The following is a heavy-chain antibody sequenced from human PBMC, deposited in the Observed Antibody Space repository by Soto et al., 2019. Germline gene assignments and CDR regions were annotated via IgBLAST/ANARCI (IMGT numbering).Heavy chain of an antibody. CDR3: AKQHSEELWFGESIPSKF. CDR2: ISSDGSDE. J-gene: IGHJ4*02. CDR1: AFSFSSYG. V-gene: IGHV3-30*18. Sequence: QVNLEESGGGVVQPGKSLRLSCAASAFSFSSYGMHWVRQAPGRGLAWVAFISSDGSDEYYEDSVKGRFTISRDNSRNTLYLQMNSLRPEDTAVYYCAKQHSEELWFGESIPSKFWGQGTLVTVSS. D-gene: IGHD3-10*01.